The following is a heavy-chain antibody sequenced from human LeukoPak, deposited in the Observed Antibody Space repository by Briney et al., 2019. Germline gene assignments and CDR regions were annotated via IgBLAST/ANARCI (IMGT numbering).Heavy chain of an antibody. V-gene: IGHV2-5*01. J-gene: IGHJ3*02. Sequence: SGPTLVKPRQTLRLTCAFSGFSFSSGRVGVGWIRQPPGKALEWLGVIYENDEKLYSSSLQNRLTITKDTSRNQVVLTMANMDPVDTATYYCAHRHRGVASDIWGQGTMVTVSS. D-gene: IGHD2-15*01. CDR3: AHRHRGVASDI. CDR1: GFSFSSGRVG. CDR2: IYENDEK.